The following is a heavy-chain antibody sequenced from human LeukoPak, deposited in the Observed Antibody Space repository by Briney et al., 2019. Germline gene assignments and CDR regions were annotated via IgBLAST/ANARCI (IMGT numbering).Heavy chain of an antibody. CDR1: GFNLSGYW. Sequence: GGSLRLSCTASGFNLSGYWIHWVRQAPGKGLVWAARINPDGSTTNYADSVKGRFTVSRDNAKNTLFLQMNSLRAEDTAVYYCARDLEEAFSSSAGWFDPWGQGTLVTVSS. CDR2: INPDGSTT. D-gene: IGHD6-6*01. CDR3: ARDLEEAFSSSAGWFDP. V-gene: IGHV3-74*01. J-gene: IGHJ5*02.